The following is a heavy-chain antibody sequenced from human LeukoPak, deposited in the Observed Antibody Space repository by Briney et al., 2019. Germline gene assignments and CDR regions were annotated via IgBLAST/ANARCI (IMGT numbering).Heavy chain of an antibody. CDR2: MNPNSGNT. D-gene: IGHD5-12*01. CDR3: ASRLSTPRYYGMDV. Sequence: ASVKVSCKASGYTFTSYDINWVRQATGQGLEWMGWMNPNSGNTGYAQKFQGRVTMTRNTSISTAYMELGSLRSEDTAVYYCASRLSTPRYYGMDVWGQGTTVTVSS. CDR1: GYTFTSYD. V-gene: IGHV1-8*01. J-gene: IGHJ6*02.